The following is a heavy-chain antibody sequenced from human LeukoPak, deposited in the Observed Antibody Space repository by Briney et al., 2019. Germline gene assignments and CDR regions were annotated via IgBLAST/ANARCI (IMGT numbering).Heavy chain of an antibody. V-gene: IGHV4-59*01. CDR2: IYYSGST. CDR1: GGSISSYY. J-gene: IGHJ3*02. D-gene: IGHD1-26*01. CDR3: ARAYYQGDAFDI. Sequence: SETLSLTCTVSGGSISSYYWSWIRQPPGKGLEWIGYIYYSGSTYYNPSLKSRVTISVDTSKNQFSLKLSSVTAADTAVYYCARAYYQGDAFDIWGQGTMVTVSS.